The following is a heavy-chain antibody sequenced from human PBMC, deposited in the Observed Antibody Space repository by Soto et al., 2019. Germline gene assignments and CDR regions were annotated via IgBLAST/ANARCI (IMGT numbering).Heavy chain of an antibody. D-gene: IGHD1-26*01. CDR3: TQIYGSGSWGWYFHS. V-gene: IGHV2-5*02. CDR2: VFWDDGE. J-gene: IGHJ4*02. CDR1: GFSLTTTGVG. Sequence: QITLRESGPSLVKPTETLTLTCTFSGFSLTTTGVGVGWIRQPPGKALEWLAVVFWDDGERYSPSLKSSVTIATDTSKNQVVLTMTNMDPVDTATYYCTQIYGSGSWGWYFHSWGQGTLVTVSS.